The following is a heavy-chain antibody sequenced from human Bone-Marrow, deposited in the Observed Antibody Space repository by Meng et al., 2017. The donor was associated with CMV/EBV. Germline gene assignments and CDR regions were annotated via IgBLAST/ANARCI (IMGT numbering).Heavy chain of an antibody. D-gene: IGHD6-13*01. CDR2: INPNSGGT. J-gene: IGHJ4*02. CDR1: GYSFTGHY. V-gene: IGHV1-2*02. Sequence: ASVKVSCKASGYSFTGHYIHWVRQAPGQGLEWMGWINPNSGGTNSALKFQGRVTMTRDTSITTAYMDLSKLRSDDTAVYYCARDLVDWQQVVPLYCDYWGQGTLVTVSS. CDR3: ARDLVDWQQVVPLYCDY.